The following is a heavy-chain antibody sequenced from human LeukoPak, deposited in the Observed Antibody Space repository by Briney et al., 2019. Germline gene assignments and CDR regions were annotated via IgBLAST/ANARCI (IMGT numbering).Heavy chain of an antibody. J-gene: IGHJ4*02. CDR2: INHSGST. Sequence: SETLSLTCAVYDGSFSGYYWSWIRQPPGKGLEWIGEINHSGSTNYNPSLKSRVTISVDTSKNQFSLKLSSVTAADTAVYYCARRGRGYSSGWYGRFDYWGQGTLVTVSS. CDR1: DGSFSGYY. CDR3: ARRGRGYSSGWYGRFDY. D-gene: IGHD6-19*01. V-gene: IGHV4-34*01.